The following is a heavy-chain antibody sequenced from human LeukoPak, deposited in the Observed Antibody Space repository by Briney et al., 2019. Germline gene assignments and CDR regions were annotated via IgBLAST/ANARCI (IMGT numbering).Heavy chain of an antibody. CDR1: GFTFSSYA. CDR2: ISYDGSNK. CDR3: ARTLAEQQLGRIYYYYGMDV. V-gene: IGHV3-30*04. J-gene: IGHJ6*04. D-gene: IGHD6-13*01. Sequence: GRSLRLSCAASGFTFSSYAMHWVRKAPGKGLEWVAVISYDGSNKYYADSVKGRFTISRDNSKNTLYLQMNSLRAEDTAVYYCARTLAEQQLGRIYYYYGMDVWGKGTTVTVSS.